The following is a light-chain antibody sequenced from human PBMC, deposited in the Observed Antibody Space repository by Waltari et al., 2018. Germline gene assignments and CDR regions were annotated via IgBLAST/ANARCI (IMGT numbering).Light chain of an antibody. CDR1: QGISSY. V-gene: IGKV1-9*01. Sequence: IQLTQSPSFLSASVGDRVTITCRASQGISSYLTWFQQKPGKAPTRLIYGASTLQSGVPSRFSGSGSGTEFTLTISSLQPEDFATYYCHQVNTYPLTFGGGTKVEIK. CDR3: HQVNTYPLT. CDR2: GAS. J-gene: IGKJ4*01.